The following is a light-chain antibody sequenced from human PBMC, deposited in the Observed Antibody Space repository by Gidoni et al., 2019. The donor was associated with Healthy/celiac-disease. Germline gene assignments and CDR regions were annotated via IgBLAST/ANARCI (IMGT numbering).Light chain of an antibody. CDR1: SSYIWAGHD. V-gene: IGLV1-40*01. Sequence: QSVLPQPPSVSGAPGQLVTISCTGSSSYIWAGHDVHWYQQLPGTAPKLLIHGNSTRPSGVPDRFSGSKSGTSASLAITGLQAEDDADYYCQSYDSSLSGVVFGGGTKLTVL. CDR3: QSYDSSLSGVV. CDR2: GNS. J-gene: IGLJ2*01.